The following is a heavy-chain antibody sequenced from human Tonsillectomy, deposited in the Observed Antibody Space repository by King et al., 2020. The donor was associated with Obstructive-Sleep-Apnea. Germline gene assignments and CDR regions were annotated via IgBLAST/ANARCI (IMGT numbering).Heavy chain of an antibody. J-gene: IGHJ6*02. CDR1: GLTFRSYS. V-gene: IGHV3-48*04. CDR2: ISTSSSAI. CDR3: ARDRQQLVPGYYYYGLDV. Sequence: VQLVESGGGLVQPGGSLRLSCAASGLTFRSYSMNWVRQAPGKGLEWVSYISTSSSAIYYADSVKGRFIISRDNAENSLYLQMNSVRAGDTAGYWCARDRQQLVPGYYYYGLDVWGQGTTVTVSS. D-gene: IGHD6-13*01.